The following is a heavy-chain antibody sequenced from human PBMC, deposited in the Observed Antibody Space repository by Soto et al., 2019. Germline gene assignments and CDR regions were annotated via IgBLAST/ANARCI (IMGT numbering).Heavy chain of an antibody. CDR2: ISGSGSST. Sequence: EVQLLESGGGLVQPGGSLRLSCVASGFNFNFYAMNWVRQAPGKGLEWVSAISGSGSSTFYSDSVKGRFTISRDNPKNNLYLAINRLRAEAAAVYYWAKNQIQDFTSISCYRGGDSWGHGTLVTVSS. V-gene: IGHV3-23*01. J-gene: IGHJ5*01. CDR3: AKNQIQDFTSISCYRGGDS. CDR1: GFNFNFYA. D-gene: IGHD3-3*02.